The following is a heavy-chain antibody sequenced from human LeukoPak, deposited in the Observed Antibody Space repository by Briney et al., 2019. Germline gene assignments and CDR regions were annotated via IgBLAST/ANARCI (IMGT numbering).Heavy chain of an antibody. CDR1: GYTFTGYY. J-gene: IGHJ3*02. CDR2: INPNSGGT. CDR3: ARVQYILMVYAKSVAAAGTNNAFDI. Sequence: ASVKVSCKASGYTFTGYYMHWVRQAPGQGLEWMGWINPNSGGTNYAQKFQGRVTMTRDTSISTAYMELSRLRSDDTAVYYCARVQYILMVYAKSVAAAGTNNAFDIWGQGTMVTVSS. V-gene: IGHV1-2*02. D-gene: IGHD2-8*01.